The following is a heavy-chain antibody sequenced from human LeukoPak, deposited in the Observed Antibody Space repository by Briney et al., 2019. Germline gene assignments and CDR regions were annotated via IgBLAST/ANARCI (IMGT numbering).Heavy chain of an antibody. CDR3: ARALRITIFGVVRNWFDP. J-gene: IGHJ5*02. CDR2: IYYSGST. V-gene: IGHV4-39*07. Sequence: PSETLSLTCTVSGGSISSSSYYWGWIRQPPGKGLEWIGSIYYSGSTYYNPSLKSRVTISVDTSKNQFSLKLSSVTAADTAMYYCARALRITIFGVVRNWFDPWGQGTLVTVSS. CDR1: GGSISSSSYY. D-gene: IGHD3-3*01.